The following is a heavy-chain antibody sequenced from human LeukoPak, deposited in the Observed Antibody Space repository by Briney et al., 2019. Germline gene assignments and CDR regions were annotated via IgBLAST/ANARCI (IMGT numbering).Heavy chain of an antibody. V-gene: IGHV1-8*01. D-gene: IGHD3-3*01. CDR3: ARLYYDFWSGYYRFDP. CDR1: GYTFTSYD. Sequence: ASVKVSCKASGYTFTSYDINWVRQATGQGLEWMGWMNPNSGNTGYVQKFQGRVTMTRNTSISTAYMELGSLRSEDTAVYYCARLYYDFWSGYYRFDPWGQGTLVTVSS. J-gene: IGHJ5*02. CDR2: MNPNSGNT.